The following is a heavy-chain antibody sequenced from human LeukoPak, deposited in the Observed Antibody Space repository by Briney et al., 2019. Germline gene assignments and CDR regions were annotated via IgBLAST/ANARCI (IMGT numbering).Heavy chain of an antibody. Sequence: ASVKVSCKASVYTFTDYYMHWVRQAPGQGLEWMGWINPNSGGTNYAQKIQGRVTMTRDTSISTAYMELSRLRSYDTAVYYCARGDFVLLDWGQGTLVTVSS. CDR3: ARGDFVLLD. D-gene: IGHD3-3*01. J-gene: IGHJ4*02. CDR2: INPNSGGT. CDR1: VYTFTDYY. V-gene: IGHV1-2*02.